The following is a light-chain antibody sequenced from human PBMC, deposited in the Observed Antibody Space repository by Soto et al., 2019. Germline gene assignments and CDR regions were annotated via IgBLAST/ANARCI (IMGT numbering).Light chain of an antibody. J-gene: IGLJ1*01. CDR3: SSYTSSTAYV. Sequence: QPASVSGSPGQSITISCTGTSSDVGGYNYVSWYQLHPGKAPKLIIYEVSNRPSGVSNRFSGSKSGNTASLTISGLQAEDEADYYCSSYTSSTAYVFGTGTKLTVL. V-gene: IGLV2-14*01. CDR1: SSDVGGYNY. CDR2: EVS.